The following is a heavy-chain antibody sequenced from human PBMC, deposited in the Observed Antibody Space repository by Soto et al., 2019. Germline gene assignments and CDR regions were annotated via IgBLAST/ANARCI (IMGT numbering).Heavy chain of an antibody. J-gene: IGHJ4*02. D-gene: IGHD2-2*01. CDR3: ETSAGICIRSGCYAFPFDY. V-gene: IGHV1-69*12. CDR2: IIPIFGKA. Sequence: QVQLVQSGAEVKKPGSSVKVSCKASGGTFSSYAISWVRQAPGQGLEWMGGIIPIFGKAKYAQKFQGGVTITADESTSTAYMELSSLRSEDTAVYYCETSAGICIRSGCYAFPFDYWGQGTLVTVSS. CDR1: GGTFSSYA.